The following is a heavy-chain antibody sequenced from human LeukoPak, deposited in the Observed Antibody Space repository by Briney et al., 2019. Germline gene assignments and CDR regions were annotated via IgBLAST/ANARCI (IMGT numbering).Heavy chain of an antibody. CDR3: ARERPYYYDSSGYYRRGAFDI. Sequence: GGSLRLSCAASGFTFSSYEMNWVRQAPGKGLEWVSYISSSGSTIYYADSVKGRFTISRDNAKNSLYLQMNSLRAEDTAVYYCARERPYYYDSSGYYRRGAFDIWGQGTMVTVSS. CDR2: ISSSGSTI. J-gene: IGHJ3*02. D-gene: IGHD3-22*01. V-gene: IGHV3-48*03. CDR1: GFTFSSYE.